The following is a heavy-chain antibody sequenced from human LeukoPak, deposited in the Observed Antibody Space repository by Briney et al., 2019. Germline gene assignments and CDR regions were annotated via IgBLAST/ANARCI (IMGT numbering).Heavy chain of an antibody. V-gene: IGHV4-59*01. Sequence: PSETLSLTCTVSGDSISSYYWSWIRQPPGKGLEWIGYIYYSGGTDYNPSLKSRVTISVDTSKNQFSLKLSSVTAADTAVYYCARRSPAGNYYYGLDVWGQGTTVTVSS. CDR3: ARRSPAGNYYYGLDV. CDR1: GDSISSYY. D-gene: IGHD2-15*01. J-gene: IGHJ6*02. CDR2: IYYSGGT.